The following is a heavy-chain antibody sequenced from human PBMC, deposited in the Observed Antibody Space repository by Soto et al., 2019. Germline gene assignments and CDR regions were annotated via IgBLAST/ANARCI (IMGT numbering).Heavy chain of an antibody. CDR1: GFTFSSYW. Sequence: EVQLVESGGDLVQPGGSLRLSCAASGFTFSSYWMSWVRQAPGKGLEWVANIKQDGSEKYYVDSVKGRFTISRDNAKNSLYLQMNSLRAEDTAVYYCARAPRGYCSGGSCSLYGVDVWGQGTTVTVSS. V-gene: IGHV3-7*01. CDR3: ARAPRGYCSGGSCSLYGVDV. J-gene: IGHJ6*02. D-gene: IGHD2-15*01. CDR2: IKQDGSEK.